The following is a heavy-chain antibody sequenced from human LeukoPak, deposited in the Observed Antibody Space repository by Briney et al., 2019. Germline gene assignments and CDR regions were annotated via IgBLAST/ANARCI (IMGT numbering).Heavy chain of an antibody. J-gene: IGHJ5*02. CDR2: INPNSGGT. V-gene: IGHV1-2*02. CDR1: GYTFTGYY. Sequence: GASVKVSCKASGYTFTGYYMHWVRQAPGQGLEWMGWINPNSGGTNYAQKFQGRVTMTRDTSISTAYMELSRLRSDDTAVYYCARGSYDFWSGSNWFDPWGQGTLVTVSS. D-gene: IGHD3-3*01. CDR3: ARGSYDFWSGSNWFDP.